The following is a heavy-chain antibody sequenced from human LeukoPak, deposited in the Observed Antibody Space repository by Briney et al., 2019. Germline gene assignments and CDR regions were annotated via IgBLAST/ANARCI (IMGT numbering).Heavy chain of an antibody. V-gene: IGHV3-23*01. Sequence: GGSLRLSCAASGFIFSDYTMSWVRQAPGKGLEWVSAMIGSGGTTFYGDSVKGRFTISRDNSKNTVYLQLYSLRADDTAVYYCAKVWSAVVVLADPLDYWGQGTLVTVSS. CDR2: MIGSGGTT. CDR3: AKVWSAVVVLADPLDY. D-gene: IGHD2-15*01. CDR1: GFIFSDYT. J-gene: IGHJ4*02.